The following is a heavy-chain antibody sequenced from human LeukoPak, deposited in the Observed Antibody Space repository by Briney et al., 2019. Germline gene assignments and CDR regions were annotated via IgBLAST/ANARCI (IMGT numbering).Heavy chain of an antibody. D-gene: IGHD6-13*01. Sequence: PSETLSLTCAVSGHPISNAYYWVWIRQPPGKGLEWIGSLYHPDTTYYNPSLKSRVTMSADTSRNQFSLKLCFVTAADTAVYYCARQHDSYYYYYVDLWGTGTTVTVSS. CDR2: LYHPDTT. CDR1: GHPISNAYY. V-gene: IGHV4-38-2*01. J-gene: IGHJ6*03. CDR3: ARQHDSYYYYYVDL.